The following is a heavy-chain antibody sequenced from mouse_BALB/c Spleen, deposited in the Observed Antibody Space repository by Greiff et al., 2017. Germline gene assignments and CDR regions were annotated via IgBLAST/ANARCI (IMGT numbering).Heavy chain of an antibody. J-gene: IGHJ2*01. CDR3: ARHGPIYYFDY. D-gene: IGHD1-1*01. V-gene: IGHV5-6*02. CDR2: ISSGGSYT. Sequence: EVKLVESGGDLVKPGGSLKLSCAASGFTFSSYGMSWVRQTPDKRLEWVATISSGGSYTYYPDSVKGRFTISRDNAKNTLYLQMSSLKSEDTAMYYCARHGPIYYFDYWGQGTTLTVSS. CDR1: GFTFSSYG.